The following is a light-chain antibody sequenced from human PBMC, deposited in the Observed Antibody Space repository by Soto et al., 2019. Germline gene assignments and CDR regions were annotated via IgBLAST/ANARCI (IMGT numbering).Light chain of an antibody. CDR1: QSVLNTSKNKNY. J-gene: IGKJ3*01. CDR3: QQYFTTPFT. Sequence: DIVMTQSPDSLAVSLGERATINCKSSQSVLNTSKNKNYLAWYQQKPGQPPKLLIYWASSRESGVPDRVSGSGSGTDFTLTISSLHAGDVAVYYCQQYFTTPFTFGPGTKVEIK. V-gene: IGKV4-1*01. CDR2: WAS.